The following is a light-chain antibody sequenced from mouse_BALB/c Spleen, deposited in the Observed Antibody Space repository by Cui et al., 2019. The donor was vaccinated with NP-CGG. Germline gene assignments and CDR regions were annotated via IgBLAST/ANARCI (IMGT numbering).Light chain of an antibody. Sequence: QAVLTQESSLTTSPGETVTLTCRPSTGAVTTSNYANWVQEKPDNLFTGLIGGTNNRAPGVPARFSGSLIGDKAALTITGAQTEDEAIYSCVLWYSNHWVFGGGTKLTVL. V-gene: IGLV1*01. CDR2: GTN. CDR3: VLWYSNHWV. CDR1: TGAVTTSNY. J-gene: IGLJ1*01.